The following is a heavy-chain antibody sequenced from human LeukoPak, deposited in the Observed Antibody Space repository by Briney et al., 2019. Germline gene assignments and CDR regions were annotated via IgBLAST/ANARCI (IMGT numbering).Heavy chain of an antibody. D-gene: IGHD4-11*01. CDR1: GGSISSYY. Sequence: SETLSLTCTVSGGSISSYYWSWIRQPPGKGLEWIGYIYYSGSTNYNPSLKSRVTISVDTSKNQSSLKLSSVTAADTAVYYCARGRHSNFYYYYGMDVWGQGTTVTVSS. CDR2: IYYSGST. J-gene: IGHJ6*02. V-gene: IGHV4-59*01. CDR3: ARGRHSNFYYYYGMDV.